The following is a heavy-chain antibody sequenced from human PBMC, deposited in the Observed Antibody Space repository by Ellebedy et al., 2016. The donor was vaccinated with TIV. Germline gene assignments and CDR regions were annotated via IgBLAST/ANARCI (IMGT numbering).Heavy chain of an antibody. J-gene: IGHJ6*03. Sequence: GESLKISCAASGFTFSSYGMHWVRQAPGKGLEWVAVISYDGSNKYYADSVKGRFTISRDNSKNTLYLQMNSLRAEDTAVYYCAKGIPMDVWGKGTTVTVSS. CDR3: AKGIPMDV. CDR1: GFTFSSYG. CDR2: ISYDGSNK. V-gene: IGHV3-30*18. D-gene: IGHD5-18*01.